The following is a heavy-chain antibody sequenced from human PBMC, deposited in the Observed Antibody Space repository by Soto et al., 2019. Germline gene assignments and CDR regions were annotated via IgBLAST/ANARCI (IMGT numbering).Heavy chain of an antibody. J-gene: IGHJ6*02. V-gene: IGHV5-51*01. Sequence: GESLKISCKGSGYSFTSYWIGWVRQMPGKGLEWMGIIYPGDSDTRYSPSFQGQVTISADKSISTAYLQWSSLKASDTAMYYCARHSELRNYNNYYYGMDVWGQGTTATVSS. CDR3: ARHSELRNYNNYYYGMDV. CDR2: IYPGDSDT. CDR1: GYSFTSYW. D-gene: IGHD1-7*01.